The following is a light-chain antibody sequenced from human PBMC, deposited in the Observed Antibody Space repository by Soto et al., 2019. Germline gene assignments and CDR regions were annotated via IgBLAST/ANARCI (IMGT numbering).Light chain of an antibody. CDR2: RNN. J-gene: IGLJ3*02. CDR1: SSNIGSNY. V-gene: IGLV1-47*01. Sequence: QSVLTQPPSASGTPGQRGTISCSGSSSNIGSNYVYWYQQLPGTAPKLLIYRNNQRPSVVPDRFSGSKSGTSASLAISGLRSDDEADYYCAAWDDSLSGPVFGGGTKLTVL. CDR3: AAWDDSLSGPV.